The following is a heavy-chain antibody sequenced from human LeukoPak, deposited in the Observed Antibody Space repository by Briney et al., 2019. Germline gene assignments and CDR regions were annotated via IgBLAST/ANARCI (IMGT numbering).Heavy chain of an antibody. D-gene: IGHD3-22*01. V-gene: IGHV4-59*08. CDR3: ARLESGVLGDPYYYDSSGYYYRGCFDY. Sequence: TSETLSLTCTVSGGSISSDYWSWIRQPPGKGLEWIGYIYDSGSTKYNPSLKSRVIVSVDTSKNQFSLKLSSVTAADTAVYYCARLESGVLGDPYYYDSSGYYYRGCFDYWGQGTLVTVSS. J-gene: IGHJ4*02. CDR1: GGSISSDY. CDR2: IYDSGST.